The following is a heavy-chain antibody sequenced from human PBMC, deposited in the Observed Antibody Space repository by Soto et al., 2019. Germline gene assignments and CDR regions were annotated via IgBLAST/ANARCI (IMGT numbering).Heavy chain of an antibody. CDR3: ATRTTLRAYYYYYMDV. J-gene: IGHJ6*03. CDR1: GFTVSSNY. V-gene: IGHV3-53*04. CDR2: IYSGGST. D-gene: IGHD4-17*01. Sequence: EVQLVESGGGLVQPGGSLRLSCAASGFTVSSNYMSWVRQAPGKGLEWVSVIYSGGSTYYADSVKGRFTISRHNSKNTLYLQMNSPRAEDTAVYYCATRTTLRAYYYYYMDVWGKGTTVTVSS.